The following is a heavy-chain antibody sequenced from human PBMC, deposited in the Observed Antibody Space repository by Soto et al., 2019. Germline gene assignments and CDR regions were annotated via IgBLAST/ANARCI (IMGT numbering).Heavy chain of an antibody. Sequence: QVQLVQSGAEVKKPGSSVKVSCKASGGTFSSYTISWVRQAPGQGLEWMGRIIPILGIANYAQKFQGRVTITADKSTSTAYMELSSLRSEDTAVYYCARGTYGDYVWCDPWGQGTLVTVSS. D-gene: IGHD4-17*01. V-gene: IGHV1-69*02. J-gene: IGHJ5*02. CDR1: GGTFSSYT. CDR2: IIPILGIA. CDR3: ARGTYGDYVWCDP.